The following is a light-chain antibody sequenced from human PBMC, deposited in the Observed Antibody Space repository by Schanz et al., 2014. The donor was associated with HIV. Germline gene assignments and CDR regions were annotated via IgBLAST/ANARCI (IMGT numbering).Light chain of an antibody. CDR1: QAISNY. Sequence: DIQMTQSPSSLSASLGDRVTITCRASQAISNYLAWYQQTPGKLPKLLIYAASTLQSGVPSRFSGSGSGTEFTLTISSLQPEDVATYYCQKYNSAPLTFGGGTKVEI. J-gene: IGKJ4*01. CDR3: QKYNSAPLT. V-gene: IGKV1-27*01. CDR2: AAS.